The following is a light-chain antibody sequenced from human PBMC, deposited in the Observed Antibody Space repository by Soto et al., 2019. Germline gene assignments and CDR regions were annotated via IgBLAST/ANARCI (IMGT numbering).Light chain of an antibody. Sequence: DIQMTQSPSSLSASVGDRVTITCRASQSISSYLNWYQQKPGKAPKLLIYAASSLQSGVPSRFSGSGSGTDFTLTIISLQPEDFATYYGQQSYSTPPMYTFGQGTKLEIK. CDR1: QSISSY. CDR3: QQSYSTPPMYT. V-gene: IGKV1-39*01. J-gene: IGKJ2*01. CDR2: AAS.